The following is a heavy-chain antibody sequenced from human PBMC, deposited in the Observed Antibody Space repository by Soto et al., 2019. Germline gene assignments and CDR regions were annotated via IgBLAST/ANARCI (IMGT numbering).Heavy chain of an antibody. CDR1: GYSFISHY. CDR2: INPSGGSA. D-gene: IGHD2-2*01. J-gene: IGHJ4*02. Sequence: QVQLVQSGAEVTRPGASVKVSCKASGYSFISHYIHWVRQAPGQGLEWMGFINPSGGSATLAQKFQGRVTMTRDTSTTTVYMELSSQRSEDAAVYYCARDYLSSKLSLSYFDFWGQGTLVTVSS. V-gene: IGHV1-46*01. CDR3: ARDYLSSKLSLSYFDF.